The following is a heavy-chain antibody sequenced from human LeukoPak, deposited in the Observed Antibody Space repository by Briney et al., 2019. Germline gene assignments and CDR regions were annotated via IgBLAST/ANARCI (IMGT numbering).Heavy chain of an antibody. Sequence: PSQTLSLTCTVSGGSISSGDYYWSWIRQPPGKGLEWIGYIYYSGSTYYNPSLKSRVTISVDTSKNQFSLKLSSVTAADTAVYYCARADYVWGSYRQSPFDYWGQGTLVTVSS. CDR1: GGSISSGDYY. CDR3: ARADYVWGSYRQSPFDY. V-gene: IGHV4-30-4*01. J-gene: IGHJ4*02. CDR2: IYYSGST. D-gene: IGHD3-16*02.